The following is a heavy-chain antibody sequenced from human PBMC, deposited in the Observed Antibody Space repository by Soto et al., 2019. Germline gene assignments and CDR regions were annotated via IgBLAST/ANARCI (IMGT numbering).Heavy chain of an antibody. CDR3: ARAAAGTNSYYGMDV. CDR2: IWYDGSNK. D-gene: IGHD6-13*01. Sequence: QVQLVESGGGVVQPGRSLRLSCAASGFTFSSYGMHWVRQAPGKGLEWVAVIWYDGSNKYYADSVKGRFTISRDNSKNTVYLQMNSLRAEDTAVYYCARAAAGTNSYYGMDVWGQGTTVTVSS. J-gene: IGHJ6*02. CDR1: GFTFSSYG. V-gene: IGHV3-33*01.